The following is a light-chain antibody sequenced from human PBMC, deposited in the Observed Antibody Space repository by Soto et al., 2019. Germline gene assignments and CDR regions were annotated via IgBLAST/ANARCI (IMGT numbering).Light chain of an antibody. V-gene: IGKV2-28*01. CDR2: LAS. Sequence: DIVMTQSPLSLPVTPGEPASISCRSSESLHGYLDWYLQKPGQSPQLLIYLASNRASGVPDRFSGSGSDTDFTLKITTVEAEDVGVYYCMQALRPPRTFGQGTKVEIK. CDR1: ESLHGY. J-gene: IGKJ1*01. CDR3: MQALRPPRT.